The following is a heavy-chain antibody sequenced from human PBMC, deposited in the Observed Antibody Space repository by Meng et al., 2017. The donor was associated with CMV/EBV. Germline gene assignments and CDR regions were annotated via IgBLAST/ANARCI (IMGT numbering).Heavy chain of an antibody. D-gene: IGHD6-13*01. CDR2: ISAYNGNT. V-gene: IGHV1-18*01. Sequence: ASVKVSCKASGYTFTSYGISWVRQAPGQGLEWMGWISAYNGNTNYAQKLQGRVTMTTDRSTSTAYMELRSLRSDDTAVYYCARLPHSSSGYYYYGMDVWGQGTTVTVSS. J-gene: IGHJ6*02. CDR1: GYTFTSYG. CDR3: ARLPHSSSGYYYYGMDV.